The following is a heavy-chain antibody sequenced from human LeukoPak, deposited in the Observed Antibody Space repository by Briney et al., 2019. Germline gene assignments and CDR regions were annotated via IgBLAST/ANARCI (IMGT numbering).Heavy chain of an antibody. D-gene: IGHD5-12*01. Sequence: SETLSLTCTVSGGSISSYYWSWIRQHPGKGLEWIGYIYYSGSTNYNPSLKSRVTISVDTSKNQFSLKLSSVTAADTAVYYCARDSGYDYFDYWGQGTLVTVSS. CDR2: IYYSGST. CDR1: GGSISSYY. CDR3: ARDSGYDYFDY. J-gene: IGHJ4*02. V-gene: IGHV4-59*01.